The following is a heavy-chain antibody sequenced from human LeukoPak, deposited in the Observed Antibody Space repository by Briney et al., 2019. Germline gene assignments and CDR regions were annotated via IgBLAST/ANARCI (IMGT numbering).Heavy chain of an antibody. CDR1: GFTFSDYA. D-gene: IGHD3-16*01. V-gene: IGHV3-30-3*01. J-gene: IGHJ6*02. Sequence: GGSLRLSCAASGFTFSDYAFHWVRQTPGKGLEWVTGISDDGTNKYYADSVKGRFTISRDNSKNTLFLQMNSLKIEDTASYFCARSPNIIIHYYYGMDVWGQGTTVAVSS. CDR2: ISDDGTNK. CDR3: ARSPNIIIHYYYGMDV.